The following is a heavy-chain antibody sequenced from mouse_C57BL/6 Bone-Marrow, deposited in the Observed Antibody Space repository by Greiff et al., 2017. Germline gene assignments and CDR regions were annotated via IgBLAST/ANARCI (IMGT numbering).Heavy chain of an antibody. Sequence: EVKLMESGPELVKPGASVKISCKASGYSFTDYNMNWVKQSNGKSLEWIGVINPNYGTTSYNQKFKGKATLTVDQSSSTAYMQLNSLTSEDSAVYYCARSNYYGSAWFAYWGQGTLVTVSA. D-gene: IGHD1-1*01. CDR1: GYSFTDYN. V-gene: IGHV1-39*01. J-gene: IGHJ3*01. CDR2: INPNYGTT. CDR3: ARSNYYGSAWFAY.